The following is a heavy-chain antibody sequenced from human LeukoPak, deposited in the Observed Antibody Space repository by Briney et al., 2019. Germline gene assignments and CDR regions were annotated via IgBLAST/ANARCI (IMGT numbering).Heavy chain of an antibody. Sequence: PGGSLRLSCAASGFTFSTYGMHWVRQGPGKGLEWVAVIWYDGSYKYYADSVKGRFTISRDDSKNTLYLQMNSLRAEDTAVYYCARDFSLQLFDYWGQGTLVTVFS. V-gene: IGHV3-33*01. CDR1: GFTFSTYG. J-gene: IGHJ4*02. CDR2: IWYDGSYK. D-gene: IGHD5-24*01. CDR3: ARDFSLQLFDY.